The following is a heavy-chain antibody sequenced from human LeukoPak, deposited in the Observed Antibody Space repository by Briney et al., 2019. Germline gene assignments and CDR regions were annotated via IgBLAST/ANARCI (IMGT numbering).Heavy chain of an antibody. Sequence: PGGSLRLSCAASGFTVSSNYMSWVRQAPGKGLEWVSVIYSGGSTYYADSVKGRFTISRDNSKNTLYLQMNSLRAEDTAVYYCANKGHYYDSSSDYWGQGTLVTVSS. CDR2: IYSGGST. CDR1: GFTVSSNY. D-gene: IGHD3-22*01. J-gene: IGHJ4*02. CDR3: ANKGHYYDSSSDY. V-gene: IGHV3-53*01.